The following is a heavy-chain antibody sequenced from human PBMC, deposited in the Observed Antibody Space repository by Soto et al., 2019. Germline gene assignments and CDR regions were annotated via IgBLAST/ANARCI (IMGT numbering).Heavy chain of an antibody. CDR3: ARGHEVRATFYYRYDMDV. CDR2: INHRGST. Sequence: ASETLSLTCAVYGGSFSGYYWNWIRQPPGKGLEWIGEINHRGSTNYNPSLKSRVTISADTSKNQFSLKLSSVTAADTAVYYCARGHEVRATFYYRYDMDVWGQGTTVTVSS. D-gene: IGHD3-10*01. V-gene: IGHV4-34*01. J-gene: IGHJ6*02. CDR1: GGSFSGYY.